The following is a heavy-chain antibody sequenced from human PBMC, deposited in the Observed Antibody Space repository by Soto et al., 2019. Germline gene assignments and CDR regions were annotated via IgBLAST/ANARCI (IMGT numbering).Heavy chain of an antibody. D-gene: IGHD5-18*01. Sequence: PSETLSLTCTVSGGSISSGDYYWSWIRQPPGKGLEWIGYIYYSGSTYYNPSLKSRVTISVDTSENQFSLKLSSVTAADTAVYYCARGRYSYGLGGMDVWGQGTTVTVSS. V-gene: IGHV4-30-4*01. CDR3: ARGRYSYGLGGMDV. J-gene: IGHJ6*02. CDR2: IYYSGST. CDR1: GGSISSGDYY.